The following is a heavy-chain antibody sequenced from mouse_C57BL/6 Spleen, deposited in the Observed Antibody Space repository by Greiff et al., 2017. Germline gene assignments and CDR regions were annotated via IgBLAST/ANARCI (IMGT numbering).Heavy chain of an antibody. J-gene: IGHJ2*01. Sequence: QVQLQQPGAELVKPGASVKMSCKASGYTFTSYWISWVQQTPGQGLEWIGDIYTGSGCTNYNETLKSKGTLTIDTSSSTAYVQLSSLTSEDTAVYYCTRRRWLRRFFAYWGQGTTLTVSS. CDR2: IYTGSGCT. CDR3: TRRRWLRRFFAY. D-gene: IGHD2-2*01. V-gene: IGHV1-55*01. CDR1: GYTFTSYW.